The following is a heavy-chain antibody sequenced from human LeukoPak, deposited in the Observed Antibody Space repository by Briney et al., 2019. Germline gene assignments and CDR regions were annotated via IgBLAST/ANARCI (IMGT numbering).Heavy chain of an antibody. CDR2: ISGGGETT. D-gene: IGHD4-17*01. CDR3: ARDYADYVGYFFFDY. V-gene: IGHV3-23*01. J-gene: IGHJ4*02. CDR1: GVTFNNYA. Sequence: GEPLKISCAASGVTFNNYAMNWVRQAPGKGLEWVSSISGGGETTYYADSAKGRFPISRDNSQNTLYLQMNSLRAEDTAVYYCARDYADYVGYFFFDYWGQGTLVTVSS.